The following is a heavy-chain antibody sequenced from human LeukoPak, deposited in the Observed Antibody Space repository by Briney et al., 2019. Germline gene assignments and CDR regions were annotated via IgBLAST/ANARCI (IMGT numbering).Heavy chain of an antibody. CDR3: ARDPWAIFEVEGNFDY. J-gene: IGHJ4*02. Sequence: ASVKVSCKASGYTFTGYYMHWVRQAPGQGLEWMGWINPNSGGTNYAQKFQGRVTMTRDTSISTAYMELSRLRSDDTAVYYCARDPWAIFEVEGNFDYWGQGALVTVSS. V-gene: IGHV1-2*02. CDR1: GYTFTGYY. D-gene: IGHD3-3*01. CDR2: INPNSGGT.